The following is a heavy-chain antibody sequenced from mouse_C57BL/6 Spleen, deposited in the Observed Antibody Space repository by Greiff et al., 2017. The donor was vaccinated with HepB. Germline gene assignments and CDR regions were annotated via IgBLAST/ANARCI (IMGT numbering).Heavy chain of an antibody. Sequence: VQLQESGPGLVAPSQSLSITCTVSGFSLTSYGVDWVRPPPGKGLEWLGVIWGGGSTNYNSDHMSRLSISKDNSKSNVFFKMNSLQTDDTAMYYCAKGSFDGYYDYWGQGTLVTVSA. CDR1: GFSLTSYG. CDR2: IWGGGST. D-gene: IGHD2-3*01. CDR3: AKGSFDGYYDY. V-gene: IGHV2-9*01. J-gene: IGHJ3*01.